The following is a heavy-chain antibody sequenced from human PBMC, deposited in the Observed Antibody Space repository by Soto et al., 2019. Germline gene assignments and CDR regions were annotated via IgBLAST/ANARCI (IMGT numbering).Heavy chain of an antibody. J-gene: IGHJ4*02. Sequence: QVQLVESGGGVFQPGRSLRLSCAASGVTFSYYAMHWGRQAPGKGLEWLTVISEDGSNKYEADSVKGRFTISRDNSKNPLYLQMNSLRAEDTAVYYCVRGVHGFWGQGTLVTVSS. CDR2: ISEDGSNK. CDR3: VRGVHGF. CDR1: GVTFSYYA. D-gene: IGHD3-3*01. V-gene: IGHV3-30-3*01.